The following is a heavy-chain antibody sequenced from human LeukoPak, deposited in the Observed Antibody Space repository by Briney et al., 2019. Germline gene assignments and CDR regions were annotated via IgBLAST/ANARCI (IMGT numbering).Heavy chain of an antibody. J-gene: IGHJ4*02. CDR1: GFTFGDYG. V-gene: IGHV3-23*01. D-gene: IGHD3-22*01. CDR3: ARVSIPSYYYDSSGYYYASSFFDY. Sequence: GGSLRLSCAASGFTFGDYGMSWVRQAPGKGLEWVSGISNGGRSTYYADSVKGRFTISRDNSKNTLYLQMNSLRAEDTAVYYCARVSIPSYYYDSSGYYYASSFFDYWGQGTLVTVSS. CDR2: ISNGGRST.